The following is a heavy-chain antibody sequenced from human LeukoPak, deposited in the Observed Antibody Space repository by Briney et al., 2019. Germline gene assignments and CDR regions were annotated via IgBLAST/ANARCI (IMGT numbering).Heavy chain of an antibody. CDR1: GGSISSYY. J-gene: IGHJ3*02. V-gene: IGHV4-59*08. CDR3: ARRGYGSGTHYDAFDI. CDR2: IYYSGST. D-gene: IGHD3-10*01. Sequence: ASETLSLTCTVSGGSISSYYWSWIRQPPGKGLEWIGYIYYSGSTNYNPSLKSRVTISVDTSKNQFSLKLSSVTAADTAVYYCARRGYGSGTHYDAFDIWGQGTMVTVSS.